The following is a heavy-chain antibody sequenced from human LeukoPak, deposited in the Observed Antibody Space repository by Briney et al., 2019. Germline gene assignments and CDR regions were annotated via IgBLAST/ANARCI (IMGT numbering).Heavy chain of an antibody. CDR1: GFTFSSYA. CDR3: ANTEDYYDSSGSTPYYFDY. V-gene: IGHV3-23*01. CDR2: IIGSGGST. Sequence: PGGSPRLSCAASGFTFSSYAMSWVRQAPGKGLEGVSAIIGSGGSTYYADSVRGRFTISRDNSKNTLYLQMNSLRAEDTAVYYCANTEDYYDSSGSTPYYFDYWGRGTLVTVSS. D-gene: IGHD3-22*01. J-gene: IGHJ4*02.